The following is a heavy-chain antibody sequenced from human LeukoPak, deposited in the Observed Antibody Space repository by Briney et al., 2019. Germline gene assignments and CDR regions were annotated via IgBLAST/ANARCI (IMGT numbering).Heavy chain of an antibody. CDR3: ARAVAGEYFQH. Sequence: GGSLRLSCAASGFTVSNNYMSWVRQAPGKGLEWVSLIYSGGTTYYAGSVKGRFTISRDNSKNTLYLQMNSLGAEDTAVYYCARAVAGEYFQHWGQGTLVTVSS. CDR2: IYSGGTT. J-gene: IGHJ1*01. V-gene: IGHV3-53*01. CDR1: GFTVSNNY. D-gene: IGHD6-19*01.